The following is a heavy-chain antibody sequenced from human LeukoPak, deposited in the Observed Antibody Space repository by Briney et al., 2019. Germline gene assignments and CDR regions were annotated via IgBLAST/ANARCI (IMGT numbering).Heavy chain of an antibody. V-gene: IGHV4-59*01. J-gene: IGHJ3*02. CDR2: IYYSGST. Sequence: KPSETLSLTCTVSGGSISSYYWSWLRQPPGKGLEWIGDIYYSGSTNYNPSLKSRVTISVDTSKNQFSLKLSSVTAADTAVYYCARAVAGMAFDIWGQGTMVTVSS. CDR3: ARAVAGMAFDI. D-gene: IGHD6-19*01. CDR1: GGSISSYY.